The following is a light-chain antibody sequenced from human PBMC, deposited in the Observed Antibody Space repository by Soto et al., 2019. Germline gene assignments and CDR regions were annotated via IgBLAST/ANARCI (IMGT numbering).Light chain of an antibody. J-gene: IGKJ1*01. CDR1: QSISSS. CDR3: QQYNSYST. CDR2: MAS. Sequence: IQRTPFPSTLSPSNGDRITITCRASQSISSSLAWYQQKPGKAPKLLIYMASNLQSGVPSRFGGAGSGTEFTLTISSLQPDDCATYYCQQYNSYSTFGQGTKVDI. V-gene: IGKV1-5*03.